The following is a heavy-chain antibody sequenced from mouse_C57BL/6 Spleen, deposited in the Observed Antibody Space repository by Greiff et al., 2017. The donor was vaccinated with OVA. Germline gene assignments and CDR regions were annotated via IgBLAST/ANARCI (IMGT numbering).Heavy chain of an antibody. J-gene: IGHJ3*01. CDR1: GYAFSSYW. V-gene: IGHV14-2*01. D-gene: IGHD4-1*01. CDR2: IDPEDGET. CDR3: ARSSNWDGAY. Sequence: VHVKQSGAELVKPGASVKISCKASGYAFSSYWMNWVKQRPGKGLEWIGRIDPEDGETKYAPKFQGKATITADTSSNTAYLQLSSLTSEDTAVYYCARSSNWDGAYWGQGTLVTVSA.